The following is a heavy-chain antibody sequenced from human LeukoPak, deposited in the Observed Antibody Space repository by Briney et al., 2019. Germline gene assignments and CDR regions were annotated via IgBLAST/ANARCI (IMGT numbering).Heavy chain of an antibody. CDR1: GFTFSRSG. Sequence: EPGGSLRLSCATSGFTFSRSGMHWVRQAPGKGLEWVAIIWNDGSEKYYGDSVKGRVTVSRDDSKNTVYLQMNSLRVEDTAVYYCARGSGLVVRGDYFDYWGQGTLVTVSS. CDR2: IWNDGSEK. CDR3: ARGSGLVVRGDYFDY. V-gene: IGHV3-33*01. D-gene: IGHD3-10*01. J-gene: IGHJ4*02.